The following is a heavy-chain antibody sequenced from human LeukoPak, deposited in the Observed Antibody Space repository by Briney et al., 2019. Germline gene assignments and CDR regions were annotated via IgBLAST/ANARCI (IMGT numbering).Heavy chain of an antibody. Sequence: ASVKVSCKASGYTFTSYYMHWVRQAPGQGLEWMGIINPSGGSTSYAQKFLGRVTMTRDTSTSTVYMELSSLRSEDTAVYYCARSPRSSGWYGWWFDPWGQGTLVTVSS. J-gene: IGHJ5*02. CDR1: GYTFTSYY. CDR2: INPSGGST. V-gene: IGHV1-46*03. D-gene: IGHD6-19*01. CDR3: ARSPRSSGWYGWWFDP.